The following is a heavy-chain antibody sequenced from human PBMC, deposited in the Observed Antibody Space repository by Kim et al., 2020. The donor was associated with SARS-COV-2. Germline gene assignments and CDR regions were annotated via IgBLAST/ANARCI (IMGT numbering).Heavy chain of an antibody. CDR2: T. Sequence: TYYNPSLKSRVTISVDTSKNQFSLKLSSVTAADTAVYYCARRQYSSSSVHWGQGTLVTVSS. CDR3: ARRQYSSSSVH. D-gene: IGHD6-6*01. J-gene: IGHJ4*02. V-gene: IGHV4-39*01.